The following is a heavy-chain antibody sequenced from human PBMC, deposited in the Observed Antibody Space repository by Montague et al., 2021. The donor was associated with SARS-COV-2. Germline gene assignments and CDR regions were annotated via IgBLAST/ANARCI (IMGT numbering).Heavy chain of an antibody. J-gene: IGHJ3*01. CDR2: ISCNSGSI. D-gene: IGHD4/OR15-4a*01. Sequence: SLRLSCAASGFTFDDYAMYWVRQAPGKGLEWVSCISCNSGSICYADSVKGRFTISRDNAKNSLYLQMNSLRAEDTAFYYCAKGFEADTSHGASVFDFWGQGTMVTVSS. CDR1: GFTFDDYA. V-gene: IGHV3-9*01. CDR3: AKGFEADTSHGASVFDF.